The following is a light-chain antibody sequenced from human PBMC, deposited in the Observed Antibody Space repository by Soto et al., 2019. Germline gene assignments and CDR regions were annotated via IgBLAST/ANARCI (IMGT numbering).Light chain of an antibody. CDR3: QQYGSSPYT. V-gene: IGKV3-20*01. J-gene: IGKJ2*01. Sequence: EIVLTQSPGTLSLSPGERATLSCRASQSVSSSYLSWYQQNPGQAPRLIIYGASSRTTGIPDRFSGSGFGTDFTLTISRLEPEDFEVYYCQQYGSSPYTFGQGTKLEIK. CDR2: GAS. CDR1: QSVSSSY.